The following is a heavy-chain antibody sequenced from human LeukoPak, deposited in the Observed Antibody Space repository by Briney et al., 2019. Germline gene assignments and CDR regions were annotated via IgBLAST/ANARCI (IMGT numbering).Heavy chain of an antibody. CDR2: FDPEDGET. CDR1: GYTLTELS. J-gene: IGHJ4*02. V-gene: IGHV1-24*01. CDR3: ATGGLAAAGLRGTIDY. Sequence: ASVKVSCKVSGYTLTELSMHWVRQAPGKGLEWMGGFDPEDGETIYARKFQGRVTMTEDTSTDTAYMELSSRRSEDTAVYYCATGGLAAAGLRGTIDYWGQGTLVTVSS. D-gene: IGHD6-13*01.